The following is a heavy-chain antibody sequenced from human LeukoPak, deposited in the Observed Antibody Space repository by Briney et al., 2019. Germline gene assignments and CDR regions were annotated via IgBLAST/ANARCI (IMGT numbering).Heavy chain of an antibody. CDR1: GFTFSSYW. V-gene: IGHV3-74*01. J-gene: IGHJ4*02. Sequence: PGGSLRLSCAASGFTFSSYWMHWVRQAPGKGLVWVSRINSDGSSTSYADSVKDRFTISRDNAKNTLYLQMNSLRAEDTAVYYCARDSIAAAGDFDYWGQGTLVTVSS. CDR2: INSDGSST. D-gene: IGHD6-13*01. CDR3: ARDSIAAAGDFDY.